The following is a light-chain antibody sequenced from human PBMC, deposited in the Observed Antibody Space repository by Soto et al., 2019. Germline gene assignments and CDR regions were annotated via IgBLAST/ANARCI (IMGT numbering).Light chain of an antibody. CDR3: SSYTNTGTLVV. J-gene: IGLJ3*02. V-gene: IGLV2-14*01. CDR1: GSDIGTYNF. CDR2: EVA. Sequence: QSVLTQPASVSGSPGQSITISCSGSGSDIGTYNFVSWYQHHPGRAPKLIISEVANRPSGVSDRFSGSKSGGLASLTISGLQADDEAVYYCSSYTNTGTLVVFGVGTKLTVL.